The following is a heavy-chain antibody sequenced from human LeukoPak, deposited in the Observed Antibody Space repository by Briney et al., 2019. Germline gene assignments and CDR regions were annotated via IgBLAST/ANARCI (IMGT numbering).Heavy chain of an antibody. Sequence: SETLSLTCTVSGGSISSYYWSWIRQPAGKGLEWIGRIYTSGGTNYNPSLKSRVTMSVDTSKNQFSLKLSSVTAADTAVYYCARVGVGTMIQYYYYYMDVWGKGTTVTVSS. D-gene: IGHD3-22*01. J-gene: IGHJ6*03. CDR3: ARVGVGTMIQYYYYYMDV. CDR1: GGSISSYY. V-gene: IGHV4-4*07. CDR2: IYTSGGT.